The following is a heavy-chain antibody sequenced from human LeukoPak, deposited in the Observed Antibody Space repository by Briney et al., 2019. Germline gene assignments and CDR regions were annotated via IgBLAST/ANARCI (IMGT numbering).Heavy chain of an antibody. J-gene: IGHJ4*02. CDR1: GYTFTGYY. CDR3: ARGGGSSGWLLDY. V-gene: IGHV1-2*02. Sequence: ASVKVSCKASGYTFTGYYMHWVRQAPGQGLEWMGWINPNSGGTNYAQKFQGRVTMTRDTSTSTAYMELRSLRSDDTAVYYCARGGGSSGWLLDYWGQGTLVTVSS. D-gene: IGHD6-19*01. CDR2: INPNSGGT.